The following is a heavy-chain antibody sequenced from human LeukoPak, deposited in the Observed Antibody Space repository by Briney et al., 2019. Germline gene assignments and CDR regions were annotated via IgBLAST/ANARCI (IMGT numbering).Heavy chain of an antibody. V-gene: IGHV1-2*02. Sequence: ASVKVSCKTSGYTFTDYYIHWVRQAPGQGLEWMAWINPNSGATNYAQKFQGRVTMTRDTSIGTAYMELSRLRSDDTAVYYCARDGGLDYWGQGTLVTVSS. CDR3: ARDGGLDY. CDR1: GYTFTDYY. D-gene: IGHD4-23*01. CDR2: INPNSGAT. J-gene: IGHJ4*02.